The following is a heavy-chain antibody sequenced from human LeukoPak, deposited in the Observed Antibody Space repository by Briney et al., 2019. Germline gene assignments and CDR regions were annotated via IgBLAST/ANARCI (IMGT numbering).Heavy chain of an antibody. V-gene: IGHV3-66*01. CDR1: GLTVSSNY. D-gene: IGHD3-10*01. CDR3: ARGTVTVVDY. Sequence: PGGSLRLSCAASGLTVSSNYMSWVRQAPGRGLEWVSVIYSGGSTYYADSVKGRFTISRDNSKNTLFLQMNSLRAGDTAVYYCARGTVTVVDYWGQGTLVTVSS. CDR2: IYSGGST. J-gene: IGHJ4*02.